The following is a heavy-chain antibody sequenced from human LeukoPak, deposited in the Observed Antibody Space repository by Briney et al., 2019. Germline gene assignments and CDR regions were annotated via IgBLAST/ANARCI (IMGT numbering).Heavy chain of an antibody. CDR1: GGTFSSYA. CDR3: VRATYYYDSSGYYYARWDYFDY. CDR2: IIPIFGTA. J-gene: IGHJ4*02. D-gene: IGHD3-22*01. Sequence: ASVKVSCKASGGTFSSYAISWVRQAPGQGLECMGGIIPIFGTANYAQKFQGRVTITADESTSTAYMELSSLRSEDTAVYYCVRATYYYDSSGYYYARWDYFDYWGQGTLVTVSS. V-gene: IGHV1-69*13.